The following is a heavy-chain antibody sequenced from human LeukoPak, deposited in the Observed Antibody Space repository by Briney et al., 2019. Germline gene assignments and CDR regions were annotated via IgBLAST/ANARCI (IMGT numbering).Heavy chain of an antibody. CDR2: ISGSGDTT. CDR1: GFTFSTYA. Sequence: GGSLRLSCAASGFTFSTYAISWVRQAPGKGLEWVSSISGSGDTTYFADSVKGRFTISRDNSKNTLYLQMNSLRAEDTAVYYCASLKFFDHWGQGTLVTVSS. V-gene: IGHV3-23*01. CDR3: ASLKFFDH. J-gene: IGHJ4*02.